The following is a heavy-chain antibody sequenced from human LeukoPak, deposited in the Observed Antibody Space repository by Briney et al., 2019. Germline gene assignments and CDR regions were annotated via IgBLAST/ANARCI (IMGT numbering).Heavy chain of an antibody. CDR3: ARGGRYGDYGIDD. V-gene: IGHV4-34*01. CDR2: INHSGST. Sequence: PSETLSLTCAVSGGSFSGYYWSWIRQPPGKGLEWIGEINHSGSTNYNPSLKSRVTISVDTSKNQFSLKLSSVTAADTAVYYCARGGRYGDYGIDDWGQGTLFTVSS. CDR1: GGSFSGYY. D-gene: IGHD4-17*01. J-gene: IGHJ4*02.